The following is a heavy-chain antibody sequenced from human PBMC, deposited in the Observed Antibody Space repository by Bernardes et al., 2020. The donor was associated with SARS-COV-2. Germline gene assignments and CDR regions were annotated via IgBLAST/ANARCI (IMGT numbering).Heavy chain of an antibody. V-gene: IGHV3-23*01. CDR1: GFTFSNYA. Sequence: GGSLRLSCAASGFTFSNYAMNWVRQAPGKGLEWVSALTGSGGSTYYADSVKGRFTISRDNSKNTLYLEMNSLRAEDTAVYYCAKDFRFLEWVLISYYYGMDVWGQGTTVTVSS. CDR3: AKDFRFLEWVLISYYYGMDV. D-gene: IGHD3-3*01. J-gene: IGHJ6*02. CDR2: LTGSGGST.